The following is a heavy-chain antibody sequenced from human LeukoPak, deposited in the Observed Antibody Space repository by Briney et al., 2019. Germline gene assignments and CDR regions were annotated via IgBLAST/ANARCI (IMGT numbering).Heavy chain of an antibody. Sequence: GGSLRLSCPASGLTFSPSGLNWVRQAPGKGLEWVASIGPTGSDRYHADSIKGRFTISRDNANNFLYLQMNSLRAEDTAVYYCATETNGRHYDYWGQGTLLTVSS. CDR1: GLTFSPSG. CDR2: IGPTGSDR. D-gene: IGHD1-14*01. J-gene: IGHJ4*02. CDR3: ATETNGRHYDY. V-gene: IGHV3-21*06.